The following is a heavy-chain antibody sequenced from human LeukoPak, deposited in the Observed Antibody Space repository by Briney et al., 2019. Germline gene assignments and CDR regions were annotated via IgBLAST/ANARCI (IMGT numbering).Heavy chain of an antibody. J-gene: IGHJ5*02. CDR3: ARDLSQSIAARPDWFDP. CDR1: GFTFSDYY. D-gene: IGHD6-6*01. V-gene: IGHV3-11*01. Sequence: GGSLRLSCAASGFTFSDYYMSWIRQAPGKGLEWVSYISSSGNTIYYADSVKGRFTISRDNAKNSLYLQMNSLRAEDTAVYYCARDLSQSIAARPDWFDPWGQGTLVTVSS. CDR2: ISSSGNTI.